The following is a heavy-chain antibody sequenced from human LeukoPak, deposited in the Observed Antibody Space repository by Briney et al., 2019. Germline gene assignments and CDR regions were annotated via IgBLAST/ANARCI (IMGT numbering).Heavy chain of an antibody. CDR1: GFTFSSYW. V-gene: IGHV3-53*01. D-gene: IGHD3-22*01. J-gene: IGHJ4*02. CDR2: IYSGGST. CDR3: ARYYYDSSGNYYFDY. Sequence: GGSLRLSCAASGFTFSSYWMSWVRQAPGKGLEWVSVIYSGGSTYYADSVKGRFTISRDNSKNTLYLQMNSLRAEDTAVYYCARYYYDSSGNYYFDYWGQGTLVTVSS.